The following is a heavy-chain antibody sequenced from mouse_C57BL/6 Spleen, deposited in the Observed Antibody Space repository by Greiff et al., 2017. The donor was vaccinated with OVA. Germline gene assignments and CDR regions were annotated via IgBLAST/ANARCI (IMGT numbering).Heavy chain of an antibody. CDR1: GFTFSSYA. Sequence: EVMLVESGEGLVKPGGSLKLSCAASGFTFSSYAMSWVRQTPEKRLEWVAYISSGGDYIYYADTVTGRFTISRDNARNTLYLQMSSLKSEDTAMYYCTREGGIYDGAYWGQGTLVTVSA. V-gene: IGHV5-9-1*02. CDR3: TREGGIYDGAY. J-gene: IGHJ3*01. D-gene: IGHD2-3*01. CDR2: ISSGGDYI.